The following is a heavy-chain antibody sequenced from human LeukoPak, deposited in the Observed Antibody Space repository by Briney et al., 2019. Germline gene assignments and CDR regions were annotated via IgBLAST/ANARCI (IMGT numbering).Heavy chain of an antibody. D-gene: IGHD5-18*01. V-gene: IGHV3-53*01. CDR3: MTAAGYNFGQY. J-gene: IGHJ4*02. CDR1: GFTFSNAW. CDR2: LYIGDNT. Sequence: GGSLRLTCAASGFTFSNAWMNWVRQAPGKGLEWVSALYIGDNTYYADSVRGRFTISRDNSKNTLYLQMNSLRAEDTAIYYCMTAAGYNFGQYWGQGTLVTVSS.